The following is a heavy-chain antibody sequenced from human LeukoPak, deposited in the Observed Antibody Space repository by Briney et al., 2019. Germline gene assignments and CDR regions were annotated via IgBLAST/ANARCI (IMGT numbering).Heavy chain of an antibody. CDR1: SGSISSYY. D-gene: IGHD2-2*01. CDR3: ARGVCTSSYCYAGDYGLDV. J-gene: IGHJ6*02. Sequence: SETLSLTCTVSSGSISSYYWSWIRQPPGKGLEWIGYIFSGGITNYNPSLKSRTTISLDTSESQFSLTVTSVTAADTAAYYCARGVCTSSYCYAGDYGLDVWGQGTTVTVSS. V-gene: IGHV4-59*08. CDR2: IFSGGIT.